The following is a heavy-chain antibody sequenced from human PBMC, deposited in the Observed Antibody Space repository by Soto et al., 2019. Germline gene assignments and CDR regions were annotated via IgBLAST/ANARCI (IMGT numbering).Heavy chain of an antibody. V-gene: IGHV1-69*13. CDR2: IIPIFGTA. D-gene: IGHD5-18*01. CDR3: ARDVPREDDSYGPISWFDP. CDR1: GGTFSSYA. J-gene: IGHJ5*02. Sequence: SVKVSCKASGGTFSSYAISWVRQAPGQGLEWMGGIIPIFGTANYAQKFQGRVTITADESTSTAYMELSSLRSEDTAVYYCARDVPREDDSYGPISWFDPWGQGTLVTVSS.